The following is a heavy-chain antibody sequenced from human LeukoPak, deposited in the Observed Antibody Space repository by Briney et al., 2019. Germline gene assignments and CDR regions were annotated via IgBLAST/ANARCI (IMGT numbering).Heavy chain of an antibody. CDR1: GFTFSSYN. D-gene: IGHD2-21*01. V-gene: IGHV3-21*01. CDR3: VRGDWYFES. Sequence: GGSLRLSCAASGFTFSSYNMDWVRQAPGKGLEWVSFIDSSSRYIYQADSVKGRFTISRDNAKSSVFLQMNSLRAEDTAVYFCVRGDWYFESWGQGTLVTVSS. J-gene: IGHJ4*02. CDR2: IDSSSRYI.